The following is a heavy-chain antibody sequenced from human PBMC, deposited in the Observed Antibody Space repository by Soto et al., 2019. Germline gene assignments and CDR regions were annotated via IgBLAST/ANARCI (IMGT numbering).Heavy chain of an antibody. J-gene: IGHJ4*02. CDR2: IIPIFGTA. D-gene: IGHD6-19*01. Sequence: SVKVSCKASGGTFSSYAISWVRQAPGQGLEWMGGIIPIFGTANYAQKFQGRVTITADESTSTAYMELSSLRSEDTAVYYCARDPEIVAGTDGFAYWGQGTLVTVSS. CDR3: ARDPEIVAGTDGFAY. V-gene: IGHV1-69*13. CDR1: GGTFSSYA.